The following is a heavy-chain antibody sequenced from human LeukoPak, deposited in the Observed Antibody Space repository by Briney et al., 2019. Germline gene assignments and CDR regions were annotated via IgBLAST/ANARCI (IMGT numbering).Heavy chain of an antibody. V-gene: IGHV4-59*01. Sequence: AETLSLTRAISGVSISSNYWTWIRQPPGKGLEWIANMHHNGGANYNASLRSRVTLSIDTSKSQFSLKLSSVTAADTAIYFCASGDSNYAFPFWGQGTLVTVSS. CDR2: MHHNGGA. D-gene: IGHD4-11*01. CDR3: ASGDSNYAFPF. CDR1: GVSISSNY. J-gene: IGHJ3*01.